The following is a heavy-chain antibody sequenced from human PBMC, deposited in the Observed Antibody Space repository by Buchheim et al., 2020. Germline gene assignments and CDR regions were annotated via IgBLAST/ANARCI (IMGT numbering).Heavy chain of an antibody. V-gene: IGHV4-30-4*01. CDR3: ASSWGARYSSGWDENWFDP. D-gene: IGHD6-19*01. J-gene: IGHJ5*02. Sequence: QVQLQESGPGLVKPSQTLSLTCTVSGGSISSGDYYWSWIRQPPGKGLEWIGYIYYSGSTYYNPSLKSRVTITVDTSKNQFSLKLSSVTAADTAVYYCASSWGARYSSGWDENWFDPWGQGTL. CDR2: IYYSGST. CDR1: GGSISSGDYY.